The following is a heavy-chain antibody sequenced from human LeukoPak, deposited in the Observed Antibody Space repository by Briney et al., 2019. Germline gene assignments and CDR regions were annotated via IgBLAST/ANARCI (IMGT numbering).Heavy chain of an antibody. V-gene: IGHV3-21*01. CDR2: ISSSSSYI. D-gene: IGHD6-13*01. J-gene: IGHJ4*02. CDR3: ARGPGIAAAGIFDY. CDR1: GFTFSSYS. Sequence: GGSLRLSCAASGFTFSSYSMNWVRQAPGKGLEWVSSISSSSSYIYYADSVKGRFTISRDNAKNSLYLQMNSLRAEDTAVYYCARGPGIAAAGIFDYWGQGTLVTVSS.